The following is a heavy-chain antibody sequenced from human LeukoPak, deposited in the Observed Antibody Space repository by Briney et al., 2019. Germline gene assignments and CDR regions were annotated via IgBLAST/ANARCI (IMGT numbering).Heavy chain of an antibody. CDR3: ARDSGTTGEVKFDP. J-gene: IGHJ5*02. CDR2: IYYSGSA. V-gene: IGHV4-59*01. Sequence: PSETLSLTCTVSGGSISSDQWSWIRQPPGKGLEWIGNIYYSGSANYNPSLQSRVIISVDTSKNQFSLNLSPVLAADTAVYYCARDSGTTGEVKFDPWGQGTLVTVSS. D-gene: IGHD3-10*01. CDR1: GGSISSDQ.